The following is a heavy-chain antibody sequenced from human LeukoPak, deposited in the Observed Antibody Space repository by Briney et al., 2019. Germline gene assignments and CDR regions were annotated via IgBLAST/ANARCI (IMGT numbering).Heavy chain of an antibody. CDR3: ARDLVTVTKGFDI. V-gene: IGHV4-59*11. D-gene: IGHD4-17*01. CDR2: ISYIGST. J-gene: IGHJ3*02. CDR1: ADSFSSHY. Sequence: SETLSLTCAVSADSFSSHYWTWIRQPPGKGLEWIGYISYIGSTNYNPSLKSRVTISIDTTKNQFSLKLSSVTAADTAVYYCARDLVTVTKGFDIWGQGTMVSVSS.